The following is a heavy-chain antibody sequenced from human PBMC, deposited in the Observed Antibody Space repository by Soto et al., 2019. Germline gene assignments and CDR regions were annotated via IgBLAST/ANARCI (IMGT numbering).Heavy chain of an antibody. CDR1: GYSISSGYY. Sequence: NPSETLSLTCAVSGYSISSGYYWGWIRQPPGKGLEWIGSIYHSGSTYYNPSLKSRVTISVDTSKNQFSLKLSSVTAADTAVYYCARDTQYYDILTGYSNHYGMDVWGQGTTVTVSS. D-gene: IGHD3-9*01. V-gene: IGHV4-38-2*02. CDR2: IYHSGST. CDR3: ARDTQYYDILTGYSNHYGMDV. J-gene: IGHJ6*02.